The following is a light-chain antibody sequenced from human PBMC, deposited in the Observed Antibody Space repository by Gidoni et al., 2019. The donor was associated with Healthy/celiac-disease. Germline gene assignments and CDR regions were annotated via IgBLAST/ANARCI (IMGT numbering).Light chain of an antibody. J-gene: IGKJ4*01. CDR2: AAS. CDR1: QSISSY. V-gene: IGKV1-39*01. Sequence: DIKMTQSPSSLSASVGDRVTITCRASQSISSYLNWYKQKPGKAPKLLIYAASSLQSGVPSRFSGSGSGTDLTLTISSLQPEDFATYYCQQSYSTPTFGGGTKVEIK. CDR3: QQSYSTPT.